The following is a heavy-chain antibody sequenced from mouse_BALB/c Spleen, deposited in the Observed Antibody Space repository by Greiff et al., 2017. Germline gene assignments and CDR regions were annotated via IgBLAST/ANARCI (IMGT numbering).Heavy chain of an antibody. CDR1: GFTFSSFG. CDR3: ARSGDGCPFAY. D-gene: IGHD2-3*01. J-gene: IGHJ3*01. Sequence: EVKLMESGGGLVQPGGSRKLSCAASGFTFSSFGMHWVRQAPEKGLEWVAYISSGSSTIYYADTVKGRFTISRDNPKNTLFLQMTSLRSEDTAMYYCARSGDGCPFAYWGQGTLVTVSA. V-gene: IGHV5-17*02. CDR2: ISSGSSTI.